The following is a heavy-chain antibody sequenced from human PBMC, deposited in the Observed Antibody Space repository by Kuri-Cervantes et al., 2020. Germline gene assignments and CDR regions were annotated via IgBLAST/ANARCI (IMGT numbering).Heavy chain of an antibody. CDR2: IYHSGST. CDR3: AREGAAAAKFGYAFDI. CDR1: GGSISSSNW. V-gene: IGHV4-4*02. D-gene: IGHD6-13*01. Sequence: GSLRLSCAVSGGSISSSNWWSWVRQPPGKGLEWIGEIYHSGSTNYNPSLKSRVTISVDKSKNQFSLKLSSVTAADTAVYYCAREGAAAAKFGYAFDIWGQGTMVTVSS. J-gene: IGHJ3*02.